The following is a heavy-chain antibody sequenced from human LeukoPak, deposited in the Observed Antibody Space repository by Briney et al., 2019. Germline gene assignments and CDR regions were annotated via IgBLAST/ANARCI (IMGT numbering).Heavy chain of an antibody. D-gene: IGHD5-12*01. V-gene: IGHV3-23*01. CDR1: GFTFSNYA. J-gene: IGHJ4*02. CDR2: ISISGGST. Sequence: AGGSLRLSCAASGFTFSNYAMNWVRQAPGKGLEWVSTISISGGSTYCADSVKGRFTISRDNSKNTLYLQMNSLRAEDTAVYYCAKGATLNGGYDLDYWGQGTLVTVSS. CDR3: AKGATLNGGYDLDY.